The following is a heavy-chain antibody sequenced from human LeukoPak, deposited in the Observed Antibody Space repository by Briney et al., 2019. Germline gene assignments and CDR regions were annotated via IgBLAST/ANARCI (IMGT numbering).Heavy chain of an antibody. V-gene: IGHV1-2*02. D-gene: IGHD3-16*01. CDR3: ARDNKPTYVWGSSRPTRTNWFDP. J-gene: IGHJ5*02. CDR1: GYTFTGYY. CDR2: INPNSGGT. Sequence: ASVKLSCKASGYTFTGYYIHWVRQAPGQGLEWMGWINPNSGGTNYAQKFQGRVTMTRDTSISTAYMELSRLRSDDTAVYYCARDNKPTYVWGSSRPTRTNWFDPWGQGTLVTVSS.